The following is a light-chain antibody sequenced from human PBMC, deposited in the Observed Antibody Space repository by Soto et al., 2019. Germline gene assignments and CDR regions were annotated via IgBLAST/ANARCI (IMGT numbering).Light chain of an antibody. V-gene: IGLV2-23*02. CDR2: DVT. CDR3: CSHAGRGSVL. Sequence: QSALAQPASVPGSPGQSITISCTGTSSDIGRYNLVSWYQQYPGKAPKLVIYDVTKRPSGVSDRFSASKSGNTASLTISGLQAEDEADYYCCSHAGRGSVLFGGGTKVTVL. CDR1: SSDIGRYNL. J-gene: IGLJ2*01.